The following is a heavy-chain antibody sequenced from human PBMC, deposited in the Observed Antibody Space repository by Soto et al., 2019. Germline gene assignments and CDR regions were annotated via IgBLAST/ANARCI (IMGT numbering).Heavy chain of an antibody. CDR3: ARGPTPPAAIDY. CDR2: INHSGST. D-gene: IGHD2-2*02. J-gene: IGHJ4*02. CDR1: GGSFSGYY. V-gene: IGHV4-34*01. Sequence: SETLSLTCAVYGGSFSGYYWSWIRQPPGKGLEWIGEINHSGSTNYNPSLKSRVTISVDTSKNQFSLKLSSVTAADTAVYYCARGPTPPAAIDYWGQGTLVTVSS.